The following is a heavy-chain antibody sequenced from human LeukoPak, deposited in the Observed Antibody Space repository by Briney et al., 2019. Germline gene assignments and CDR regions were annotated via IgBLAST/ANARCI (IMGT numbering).Heavy chain of an antibody. V-gene: IGHV1-46*01. J-gene: IGHJ4*02. CDR3: AREENYGSGSHLIPGFDY. Sequence: ASVKVSCKASGYTFTSYYMHWVRQAPGQGLEWMGIINPSGGSTSYAQKFQGRVTMTRDTSTSTVYMELSSLRSEDTAVYYCAREENYGSGSHLIPGFDYWGQGTLVTVSS. CDR2: INPSGGST. CDR1: GYTFTSYY. D-gene: IGHD3-10*01.